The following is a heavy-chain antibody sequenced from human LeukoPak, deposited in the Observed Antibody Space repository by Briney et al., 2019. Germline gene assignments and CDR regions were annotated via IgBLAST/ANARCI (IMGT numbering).Heavy chain of an antibody. CDR3: ARFDYGDANWFDP. J-gene: IGHJ5*02. V-gene: IGHV4-39*07. D-gene: IGHD4-17*01. Sequence: LRLSCAASGFTFSSYSMNWVRQAPGKGLEWIGSIYYSGSTYYNPSLKSRVTISVDTSKNQFSLKLSSVTAADTAVYYCARFDYGDANWFDPWGQGTLVTVSS. CDR2: IYYSGST. CDR1: GFTFSSYS.